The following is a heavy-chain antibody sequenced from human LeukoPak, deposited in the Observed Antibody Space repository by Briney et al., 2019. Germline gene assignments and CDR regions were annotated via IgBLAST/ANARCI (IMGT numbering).Heavy chain of an antibody. J-gene: IGHJ4*02. CDR3: ARSTQESSTSFDY. Sequence: SETLSLTCTVSGGSISGYYWGWIRQPPGNGLEYIRYIYHSGSTNYNPSLKSRVTMSVDKSKNQCSLRLRSVTAADTAMYFCARSTQESSTSFDYWGRGTLVTVSS. CDR2: IYHSGST. D-gene: IGHD6-6*01. V-gene: IGHV4-59*01. CDR1: GGSISGYY.